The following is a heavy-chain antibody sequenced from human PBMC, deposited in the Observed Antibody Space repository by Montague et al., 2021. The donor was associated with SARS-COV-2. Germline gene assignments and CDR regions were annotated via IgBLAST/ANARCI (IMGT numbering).Heavy chain of an antibody. CDR1: GFSLSTSGMC. V-gene: IGHV2-70*01. CDR3: ARTQIVDIYYYYGMDV. Sequence: PALVKPTQTLTLTCTFSGFSLSTSGMCVSWIRQPPGKALEWLALIDWDDDKYYSTSLKTRLTISKDTSKNQVVLTMTNMDPVGTATYYCARTQIVDIYYYYGMDVWGQGTTVTVSS. CDR2: IDWDDDK. D-gene: IGHD5-12*01. J-gene: IGHJ6*02.